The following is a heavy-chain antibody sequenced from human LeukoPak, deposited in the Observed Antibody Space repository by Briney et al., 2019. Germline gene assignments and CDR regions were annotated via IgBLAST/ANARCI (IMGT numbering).Heavy chain of an antibody. J-gene: IGHJ6*03. Sequence: SGGSLRLSCAASGFTFSSYSMNWVRHVPGKGLVWVSRINSDGSSASYADSVKGRFTISRHNAKNTLYLQMNSLRAEDTAVYYCARGSWGQLFYYYMDVWGKGTTVTISS. D-gene: IGHD3-16*01. V-gene: IGHV3-74*01. CDR2: INSDGSSA. CDR3: ARGSWGQLFYYYMDV. CDR1: GFTFSSYS.